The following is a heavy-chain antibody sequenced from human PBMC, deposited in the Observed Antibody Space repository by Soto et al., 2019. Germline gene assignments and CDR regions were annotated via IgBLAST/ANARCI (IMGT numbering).Heavy chain of an antibody. CDR3: AKDQLPDPKYCSSTSCQTDDAFDI. CDR2: ISGSGGST. J-gene: IGHJ3*02. Sequence: GGSLRLSCAASGFTFSSYAMSWVRQAPGKGLEWVSAISGSGGSTYYADSVKGRFTISRDNSKNTLYLQMNSLRAEDTAVYYCAKDQLPDPKYCSSTSCQTDDAFDIWGQGTMVTVSS. D-gene: IGHD2-2*01. CDR1: GFTFSSYA. V-gene: IGHV3-23*01.